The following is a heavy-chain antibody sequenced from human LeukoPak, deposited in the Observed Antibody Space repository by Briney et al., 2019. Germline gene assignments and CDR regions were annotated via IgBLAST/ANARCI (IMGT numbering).Heavy chain of an antibody. CDR2: ISAYNGNT. CDR3: ARMYYYDSSGYYPGYYFDY. Sequence: ASVKVSCKASGGTFSSYAVSWVRQAPGQGLEWMGWISAYNGNTNYAQKLQGRVTMTTDTSTSTAYMELRSLRSDDTAVYYCARMYYYDSSGYYPGYYFDYWGQGTLVTVSS. V-gene: IGHV1-18*01. D-gene: IGHD3-22*01. CDR1: GGTFSSYA. J-gene: IGHJ4*02.